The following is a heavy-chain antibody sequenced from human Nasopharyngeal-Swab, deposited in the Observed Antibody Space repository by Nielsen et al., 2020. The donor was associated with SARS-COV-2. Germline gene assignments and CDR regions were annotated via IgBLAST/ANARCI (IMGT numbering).Heavy chain of an antibody. Sequence: WIPRPPGKGLEWIGEINYSGNTNYSPTLKSRVLMSVDTSKNQFSLKVSSVTAADTAVYFCARGVRVTTGYYYVSDVWGQGTTVTVSS. V-gene: IGHV4-34*01. J-gene: IGHJ6*02. CDR3: ARGVRVTTGYYYVSDV. CDR2: INYSGNT. D-gene: IGHD4-17*01.